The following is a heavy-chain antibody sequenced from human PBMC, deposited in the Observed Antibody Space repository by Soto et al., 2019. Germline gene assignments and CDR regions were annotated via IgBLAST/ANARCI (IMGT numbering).Heavy chain of an antibody. V-gene: IGHV4-34*01. J-gene: IGHJ4*02. CDR2: INHSGST. CDR3: ARGMTTVTTLDY. CDR1: GGSFSGYY. D-gene: IGHD4-4*01. Sequence: TSETLSLTCAVYGGSFSGYYWSWIRQPPGKGLEWIGEINHSGSTNYNPSLKSRVTISVDTSKNQFSLKLSSVTAADTAVYYCARGMTTVTTLDYWGKGTLVTVSS.